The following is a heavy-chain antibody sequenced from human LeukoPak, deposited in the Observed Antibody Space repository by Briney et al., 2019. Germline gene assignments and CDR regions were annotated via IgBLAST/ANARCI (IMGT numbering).Heavy chain of an antibody. CDR1: GFTFSSYW. J-gene: IGHJ6*04. Sequence: GGSLRLSCAPSGFTFSSYWMSWVRQAPGKGLEWVANIKQDGSEKYYVDSVKGRFTISRDNAKNSLYLQMNSLRADDTAVYYCARKAYGLDVWGKGTTVTVSS. V-gene: IGHV3-7*03. CDR3: ARKAYGLDV. CDR2: IKQDGSEK.